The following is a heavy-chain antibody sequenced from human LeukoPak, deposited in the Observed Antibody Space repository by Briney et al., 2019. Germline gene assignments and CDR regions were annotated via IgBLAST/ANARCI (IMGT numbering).Heavy chain of an antibody. CDR1: GYTFTTYI. CDR2: INTGNGDT. D-gene: IGHD3-10*01. V-gene: IGHV1-3*04. J-gene: IGHJ5*02. CDR3: ARSVGSGSYNP. Sequence: ASVKVSCKASGYTFTTYIIHWVRQAPGQRFEWMGWINTGNGDTKYSQKFRGSVTITRDTSASIVYMELSSLTSEDSAVYYCARSVGSGSYNPWGQGTLVTVSS.